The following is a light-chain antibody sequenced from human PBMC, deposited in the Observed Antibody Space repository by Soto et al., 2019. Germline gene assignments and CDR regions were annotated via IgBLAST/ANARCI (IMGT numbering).Light chain of an antibody. CDR3: MQALQAPLT. V-gene: IGKV2-28*01. CDR2: LGS. J-gene: IGKJ5*01. CDR1: QSLLQSNGKNY. Sequence: DIVMTQSPPSLPVTPGEPASISCRSSQSLLQSNGKNYLDWYLQKPGQSPQLLIYLGSNRASGVPNRFSGSGSGTDFTLKISIMEAEDVGVYYCMQALQAPLTFGQGTRLEVK.